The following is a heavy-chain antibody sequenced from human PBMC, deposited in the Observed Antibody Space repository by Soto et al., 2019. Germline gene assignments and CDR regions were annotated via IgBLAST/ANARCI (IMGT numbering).Heavy chain of an antibody. CDR3: AKGGNWLDP. Sequence: EVQVLESGGGLVQPGGSLRLSCVASGFTFSGYAMTWVRQAPGKGLEWVSTISSSGGGTYYADSVKGRFTISRDNSKNTLFLQMNSLRVEDTAVYYCAKGGNWLDPWGQGTLVTVSS. J-gene: IGHJ5*02. CDR2: ISSSGGGT. V-gene: IGHV3-23*01. CDR1: GFTFSGYA.